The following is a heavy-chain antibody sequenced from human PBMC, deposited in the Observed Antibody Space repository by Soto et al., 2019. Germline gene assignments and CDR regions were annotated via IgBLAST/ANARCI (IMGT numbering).Heavy chain of an antibody. J-gene: IGHJ5*01. Sequence: PWGPLRFSCAASGFTFSRYGMNWLRQAPGKGLEWVASISSTTSYVYYADSVKGRFSTSRDNAKNILYLEMYALRTEDTAVYYCARDPSEGRVGKWFESWGQGTLVTVSS. V-gene: IGHV3-21*06. D-gene: IGHD2-2*01. CDR2: ISSTTSYV. CDR3: ARDPSEGRVGKWFES. CDR1: GFTFSRYG.